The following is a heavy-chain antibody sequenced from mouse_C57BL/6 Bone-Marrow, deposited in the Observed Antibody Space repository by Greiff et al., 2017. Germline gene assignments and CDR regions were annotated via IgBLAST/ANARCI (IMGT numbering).Heavy chain of an antibody. CDR1: GFSFNTYA. CDR2: IRSKSNNYAT. J-gene: IGHJ4*01. D-gene: IGHD2-2*01. Sequence: DAGGGLVQPKGSLKLSCAASGFSFNTYAMNWVRQAPGKGLEWVARIRSKSNNYATYYADSVKDRFTISRDDSESMLYLQMNNLKTEDTAMYYCVRHDGYDHRGNYAMDYWGQGTSVTVSS. V-gene: IGHV10-1*01. CDR3: VRHDGYDHRGNYAMDY.